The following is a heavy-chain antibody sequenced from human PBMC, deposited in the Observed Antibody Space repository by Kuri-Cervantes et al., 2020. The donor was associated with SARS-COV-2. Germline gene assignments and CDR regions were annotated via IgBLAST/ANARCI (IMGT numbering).Heavy chain of an antibody. J-gene: IGHJ5*02. CDR2: IYHSGST. Sequence: GSLRLSCAVSGGSISSSNWWSWVRQPPGKGLEWIGEIYHSGSTNYNPSLKSRVTISVDTSKNQFCLKLSSVTAADTAVYYCARQQNDYGDGWFDPWGRGTLVPSPQ. D-gene: IGHD4-17*01. CDR1: GGSISSSNW. V-gene: IGHV4-4*02. CDR3: ARQQNDYGDGWFDP.